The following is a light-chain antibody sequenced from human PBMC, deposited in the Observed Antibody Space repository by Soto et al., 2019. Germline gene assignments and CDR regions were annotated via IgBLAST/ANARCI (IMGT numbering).Light chain of an antibody. J-gene: IGLJ2*01. CDR1: SSNIGANYH. CDR3: QSYDSSLSGSV. Sequence: QSVPTQPPSVSGAPGQRVTISCTGSSSNIGANYHVHWYQQLPGTAPKLLIYGNSNRPSGVPDRFSGSKSGTSASLAITGIQAEDEADYYCQSYDSSLSGSVVGGGTKLTVL. V-gene: IGLV1-40*01. CDR2: GNS.